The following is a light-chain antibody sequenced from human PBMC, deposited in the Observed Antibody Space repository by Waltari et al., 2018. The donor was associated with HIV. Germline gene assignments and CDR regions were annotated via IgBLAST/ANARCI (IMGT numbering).Light chain of an antibody. CDR3: QHYET. V-gene: IGKV3-20*01. Sequence: EIVFTHSLATLSLSLGERATLSCRTSESVSSTYLAWYQQKPGQAPRLLIYGASSRATGISERFSGSVSGTDFTLTISRLEPEDSALYYCQHYETFGGGARVEIK. J-gene: IGKJ4*01. CDR2: GAS. CDR1: ESVSSTY.